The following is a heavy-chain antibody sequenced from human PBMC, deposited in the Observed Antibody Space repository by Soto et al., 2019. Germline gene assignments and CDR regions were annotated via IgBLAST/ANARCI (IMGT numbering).Heavy chain of an antibody. J-gene: IGHJ3*02. CDR2: ISSNSVDI. D-gene: IGHD2-15*01. Sequence: AGGSLRVSWGAVGFAFSSCRMKWGRQAPGKGVEWVSSISSNSVDIYYRDSLKGRFTVSRDNAKNSQYLQMDSLRAEDTAVYYCARPHCSGGGCQQRYDAFDIWGQGTMVTVSS. CDR3: ARPHCSGGGCQQRYDAFDI. CDR1: GFAFSSCR. V-gene: IGHV3-21*01.